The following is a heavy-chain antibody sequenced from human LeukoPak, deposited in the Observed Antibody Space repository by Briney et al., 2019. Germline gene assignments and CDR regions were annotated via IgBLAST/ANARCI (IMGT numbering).Heavy chain of an antibody. CDR1: GFTFSSYG. V-gene: IGHV3-30*18. CDR2: ISYDGSNK. J-gene: IGHJ4*02. CDR3: AKDAYYYGSGSLTGGYFDY. Sequence: GGSLRLSCAASGFTFSSYGMHWVRQAPGKGLEWVAVISYDGSNKYYADSVKGRYTISRDNSKNTLYLQMNSLRAEDTAVYYCAKDAYYYGSGSLTGGYFDYWGQGTLVTVSS. D-gene: IGHD3-10*01.